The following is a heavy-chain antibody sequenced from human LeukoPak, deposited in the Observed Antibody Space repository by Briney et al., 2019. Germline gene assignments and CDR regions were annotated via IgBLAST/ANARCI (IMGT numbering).Heavy chain of an antibody. D-gene: IGHD3-10*01. CDR1: GGTFSSYA. CDR3: GTRYYGSGADY. CDR2: IILIFGTA. J-gene: IGHJ4*02. Sequence: SVKVSCKASGGTFSSYAISWVRQAPGQGLEWMGRIILIFGTANYAQKFQGRVTITTDESTSTAYMELSSLRSEDTAVYYCGTRYYGSGADYWGQGTLVTVSS. V-gene: IGHV1-69*05.